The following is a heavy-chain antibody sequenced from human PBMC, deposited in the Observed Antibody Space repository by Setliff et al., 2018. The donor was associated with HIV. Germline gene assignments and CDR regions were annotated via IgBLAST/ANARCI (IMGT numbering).Heavy chain of an antibody. D-gene: IGHD2-21*02. V-gene: IGHV4-30-4*08. CDR3: AREVDMVTTSDAFDI. CDR2: IYYSGSAA. CDR1: GGSISSTNYY. Sequence: PSETLSLTCTVSGGSISSTNYYWSWIRQPPGKDLEWIGYIYYSGSAAYYNPSLQSRSTISLDTSKNQFSLRLTSVTAADTAIYYCAREVDMVTTSDAFDIWGQGTMVTVSS. J-gene: IGHJ3*02.